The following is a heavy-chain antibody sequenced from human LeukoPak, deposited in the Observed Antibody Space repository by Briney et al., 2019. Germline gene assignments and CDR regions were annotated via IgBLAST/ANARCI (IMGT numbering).Heavy chain of an antibody. CDR3: ARVVAVAPDY. CDR2: INPNSGGT. D-gene: IGHD5-12*01. V-gene: IGHV1-2*02. Sequence: ASVKVSFKASGYTFTNYDISWVRRAPGQGLEWMGWINPNSGGTSYAQKFQGRITMTRDTSISTAYMELSSLTSDDTAVYFCARVVAVAPDYWGQGALVTVSS. J-gene: IGHJ4*02. CDR1: GYTFTNYD.